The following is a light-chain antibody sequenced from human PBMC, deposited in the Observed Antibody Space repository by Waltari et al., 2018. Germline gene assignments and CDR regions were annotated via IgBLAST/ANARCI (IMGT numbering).Light chain of an antibody. CDR1: QSLVQSDGNTF. CDR3: HQYSTIPHT. CDR2: KVS. Sequence: DVVMTQSPLSLAVTLGQPASISCWSSQSLVQSDGNTFLNWFHQRPGQSPRRLIYKVSNRESGVPDRFSGSASGTDFTLAISSLQPEDVAIYYCHQYSTIPHTFGQGTKLEI. J-gene: IGKJ2*01. V-gene: IGKV2-30*02.